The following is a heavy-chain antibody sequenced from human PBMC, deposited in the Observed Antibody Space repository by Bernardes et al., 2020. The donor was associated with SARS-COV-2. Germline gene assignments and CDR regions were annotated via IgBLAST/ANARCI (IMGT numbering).Heavy chain of an antibody. Sequence: SETLSLTCTVSGGTISSYYWSWIRQPPGKGLEWIGFIYYSGSTNYNPSPKSRVTISVDTSKNQFPLKLSSVTAADTAVYYCARHGAARPFDYWGQGTLVTVSS. V-gene: IGHV4-59*08. CDR1: GGTISSYY. J-gene: IGHJ4*02. D-gene: IGHD6-6*01. CDR2: IYYSGST. CDR3: ARHGAARPFDY.